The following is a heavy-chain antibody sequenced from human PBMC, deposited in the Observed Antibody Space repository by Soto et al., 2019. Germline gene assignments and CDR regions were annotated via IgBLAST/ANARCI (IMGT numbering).Heavy chain of an antibody. D-gene: IGHD6-13*01. CDR1: GFTFSSYG. V-gene: IGHV3-33*01. CDR2: IWYDGSNK. CDR3: ARDSLAAADPYYYYGMDV. Sequence: PGGSLRLSCAASGFTFSSYGMHWVRQAPGKGLEWVAVIWYDGSNKYYADSVKGRFTISRDNSKNTLYLQMNSLRAEDTAVYYCARDSLAAADPYYYYGMDVWGQGTTVTVSS. J-gene: IGHJ6*02.